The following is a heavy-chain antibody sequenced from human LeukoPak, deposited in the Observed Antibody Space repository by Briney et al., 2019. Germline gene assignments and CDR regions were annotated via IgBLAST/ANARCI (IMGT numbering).Heavy chain of an antibody. Sequence: PGGSLRLSCAAPGFTFSSYSMNWVRQAPGKGLEWVANIKQDGSSKYYADSVKGRFTISRDNAKNSLYLQMNSLRAEDTAVYYCARAVGGADGHWGQGTLVTVSS. CDR1: GFTFSSYS. CDR2: IKQDGSSK. D-gene: IGHD6-13*01. J-gene: IGHJ4*02. CDR3: ARAVGGADGH. V-gene: IGHV3-7*01.